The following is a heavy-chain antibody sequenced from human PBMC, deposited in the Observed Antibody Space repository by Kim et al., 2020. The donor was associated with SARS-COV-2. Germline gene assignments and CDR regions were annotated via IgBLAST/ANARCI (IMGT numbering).Heavy chain of an antibody. CDR2: IYHSGST. D-gene: IGHD3-10*01. Sequence: LRRTLSLTCAVSGGSISSSNWWSWVRQPPGKGLEWIGEIYHSGSTNYNPSLKSRVTISVDKSKNQFSLKLSSVTAADTAVYYCARLSPDYYGSGSYSAFDYWGQGTLVPVSS. V-gene: IGHV4-4*02. J-gene: IGHJ4*02. CDR3: ARLSPDYYGSGSYSAFDY. CDR1: GGSISSSNW.